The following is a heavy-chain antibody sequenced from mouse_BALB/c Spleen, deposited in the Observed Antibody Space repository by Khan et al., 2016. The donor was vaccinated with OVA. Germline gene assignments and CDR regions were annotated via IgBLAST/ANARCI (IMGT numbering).Heavy chain of an antibody. CDR1: GYTFTNYG. V-gene: IGHV9-1*02. Sequence: LVESGPELKKPGETVKISCKASGYTFTNYGMNWVKQAPGKGLKWMGWINTYTGEPTYADDFKGRFVFSLETSASTAYLQISNLKNEDMTTYCWARISSYWYSDVWGAGTTVTVSS. CDR3: ARISSYWYSDV. J-gene: IGHJ1*01. CDR2: INTYTGEP.